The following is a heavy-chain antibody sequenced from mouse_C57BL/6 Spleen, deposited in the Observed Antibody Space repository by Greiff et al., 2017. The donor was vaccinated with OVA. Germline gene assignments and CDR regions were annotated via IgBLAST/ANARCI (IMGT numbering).Heavy chain of an antibody. J-gene: IGHJ2*01. Sequence: VQLQQSGAELVRPGSSVKLSCKASGYTFPSYWMHWVKQRPIQGLEWIGNIDPSDSETHYNQKFKDKATLTVDKSASTAYIQLSSLTSEDSAVYYCAGIPASSSPLLDYWGQGTTLTVSS. D-gene: IGHD1-1*01. CDR2: IDPSDSET. CDR1: GYTFPSYW. CDR3: AGIPASSSPLLDY. V-gene: IGHV1-52*01.